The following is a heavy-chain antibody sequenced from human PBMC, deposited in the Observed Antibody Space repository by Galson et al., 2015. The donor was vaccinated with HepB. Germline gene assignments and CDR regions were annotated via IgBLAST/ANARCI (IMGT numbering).Heavy chain of an antibody. V-gene: IGHV1-18*01. CDR3: ARAGPDITGTTSVLDY. CDR1: GYTFTSYD. J-gene: IGHJ4*02. D-gene: IGHD1-20*01. Sequence: SVKVSCKASGYTFTSYDISWVRQAPGQGLEWMGWISAYNGNTNYAQKLQGRVTMTTDTSTSTAYMELRSLRSDDTAVYYCARAGPDITGTTSVLDYWGQGTLVTVSS. CDR2: ISAYNGNT.